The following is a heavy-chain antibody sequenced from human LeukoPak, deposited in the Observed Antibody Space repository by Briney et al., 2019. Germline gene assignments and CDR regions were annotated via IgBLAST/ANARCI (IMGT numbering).Heavy chain of an antibody. V-gene: IGHV1-18*01. CDR2: ISAYNGNT. CDR3: ARVRRYQLLSSYYYMDV. J-gene: IGHJ6*03. D-gene: IGHD2-2*01. CDR1: GYTFTSYG. Sequence: GASVKVSCKASGYTFTSYGISWVRQAPGQGLEWMGWISAYNGNTNYAQKLQGRVTMTTDTSTSTAYMELRSLRSDDTAVYYCARVRRYQLLSSYYYMDVWGKGTTITVSS.